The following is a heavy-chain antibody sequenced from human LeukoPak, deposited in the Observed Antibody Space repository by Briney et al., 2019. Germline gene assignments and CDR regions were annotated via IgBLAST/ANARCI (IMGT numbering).Heavy chain of an antibody. Sequence: GGSLRLSCAASGFTFSSYEMNWVRQAPGKGLEWVSYISSSGSTIYYADSVEGRFTISRDNAKNSLYLQMNSLRAEDTAVYYCAELGITMIGGVWGKGTTVTISS. CDR1: GFTFSSYE. J-gene: IGHJ6*04. D-gene: IGHD3-10*02. CDR2: ISSSGSTI. CDR3: AELGITMIGGV. V-gene: IGHV3-48*03.